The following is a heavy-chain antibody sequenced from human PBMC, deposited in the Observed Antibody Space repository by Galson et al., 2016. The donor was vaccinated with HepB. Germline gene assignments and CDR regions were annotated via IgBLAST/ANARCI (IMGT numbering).Heavy chain of an antibody. Sequence: SLRLSCAASGFTFSNYGIHWVRQVSGKGLEWVAAMAFDGSDKYYTDSVRGRFTNSRDNSNNTLYLQMNSLRAGDTAVYYCANDRTPGTIATTASRSGVDVWGQGATVSVSS. CDR1: GFTFSNYG. V-gene: IGHV3-30*18. CDR2: MAFDGSDK. D-gene: IGHD6-13*01. CDR3: ANDRTPGTIATTASRSGVDV. J-gene: IGHJ6*02.